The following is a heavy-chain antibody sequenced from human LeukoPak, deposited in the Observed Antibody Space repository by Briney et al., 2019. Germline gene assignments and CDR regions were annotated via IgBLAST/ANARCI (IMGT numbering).Heavy chain of an antibody. CDR1: GGSITDSTYY. CDR2: FYSSGTI. J-gene: IGHJ4*02. CDR3: ARGSGWYFY. V-gene: IGHV4-61*10. Sequence: PSETLSLTCTVSGGSITDSTYYWTWIRQPAGKGLGWIGRFYSSGTINYNPSLKSRVTISVDTSKNQFSLKLSSVTAADTAVYYCARGSGWYFYWGQGTLVTVSS. D-gene: IGHD6-19*01.